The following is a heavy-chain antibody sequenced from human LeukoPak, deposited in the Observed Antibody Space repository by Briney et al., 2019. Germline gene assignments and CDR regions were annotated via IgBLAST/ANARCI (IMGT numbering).Heavy chain of an antibody. CDR1: GGSFSGYY. J-gene: IGHJ5*02. CDR3: ARTHTIFGVVRRNWFDP. CDR2: INHSGST. D-gene: IGHD3-3*01. Sequence: SETLSLTFAVYGGSFSGYYWSWIRQPPGKGLEWIGEINHSGSTNYNPSLKSRVTISVDTSKNQFSLKLSSVTAADTAVYYCARTHTIFGVVRRNWFDPWGQGTLVTVSS. V-gene: IGHV4-34*01.